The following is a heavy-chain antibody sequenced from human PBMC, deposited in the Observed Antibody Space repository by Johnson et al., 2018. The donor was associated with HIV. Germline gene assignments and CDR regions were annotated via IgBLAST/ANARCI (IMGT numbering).Heavy chain of an antibody. J-gene: IGHJ3*02. CDR2: IYSGGTT. CDR1: GFTVSSSY. D-gene: IGHD3-3*01. CDR3: ARVATFGVVISDGFDI. V-gene: IGHV3-66*03. Sequence: VQLVESGGGLIQPGGSLRLSCAASGFTVSSSYMSWVRQAPGKGLEWVSIIYSGGTTYYVDSVKGRFTISRDNSKNTLYLQMNSLRSEDTAVYYCARVATFGVVISDGFDIWGQGTMVTVSS.